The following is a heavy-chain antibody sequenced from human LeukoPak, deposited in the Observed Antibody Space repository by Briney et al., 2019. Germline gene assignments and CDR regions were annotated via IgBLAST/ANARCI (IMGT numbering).Heavy chain of an antibody. CDR2: IRYDGSNK. D-gene: IGHD3-3*01. Sequence: AGGSLRLSCAASGFTFSSYGMHWVRQAPGKGLEWVAFIRYDGSNKYYADSVKGRFIISRDNSKNTLYLQMNSLRAEDTAVYYCAKDNYDFSDYWGQGTLVTVSS. J-gene: IGHJ4*02. CDR3: AKDNYDFSDY. CDR1: GFTFSSYG. V-gene: IGHV3-30*02.